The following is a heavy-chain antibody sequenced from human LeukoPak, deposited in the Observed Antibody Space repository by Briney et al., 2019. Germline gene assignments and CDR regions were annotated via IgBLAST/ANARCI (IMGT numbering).Heavy chain of an antibody. Sequence: PGGSLRLSCAASGFTFSSYAMSWVRQAPGKGLEWASAISGSGGSTYYADSVKGRFTISRDNSKNTLYLQMNSLRAEDTAVYYCAKDPSFIQLWLDYWGQGTLVTVSS. CDR2: ISGSGGST. J-gene: IGHJ4*02. V-gene: IGHV3-23*01. CDR1: GFTFSSYA. D-gene: IGHD5-18*01. CDR3: AKDPSFIQLWLDY.